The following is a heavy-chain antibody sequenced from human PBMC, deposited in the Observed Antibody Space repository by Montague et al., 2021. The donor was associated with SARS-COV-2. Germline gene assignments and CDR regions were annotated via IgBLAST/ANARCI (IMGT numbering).Heavy chain of an antibody. Sequence: TLSLTCTVSGGSISSGGYYWSWIRQHPGKGLEWIGYIYYSGSTYYNPSLKSRVTISVDTSKNQFSLKLSPVTAADTAVYYCARDTGISGAFDIWGQGTMVTVSS. D-gene: IGHD2-15*01. CDR2: IYYSGST. CDR1: GGSISSGGYY. J-gene: IGHJ3*02. V-gene: IGHV4-31*03. CDR3: ARDTGISGAFDI.